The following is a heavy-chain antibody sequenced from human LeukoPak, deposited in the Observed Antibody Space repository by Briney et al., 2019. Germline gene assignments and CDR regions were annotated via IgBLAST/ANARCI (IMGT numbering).Heavy chain of an antibody. J-gene: IGHJ4*02. V-gene: IGHV1-69*13. CDR1: GGTFSSYA. Sequence: SVKVSCKASGGTFSSYAISWVRQAPGQGLEWMGGIIPILGTANYAQKFQGRVTITADESTSTAYMELSSLRSEDTAVYYCASIGNDYVWGSYRYPFDYWGQGTLVTVSS. CDR2: IIPILGTA. CDR3: ASIGNDYVWGSYRYPFDY. D-gene: IGHD3-16*02.